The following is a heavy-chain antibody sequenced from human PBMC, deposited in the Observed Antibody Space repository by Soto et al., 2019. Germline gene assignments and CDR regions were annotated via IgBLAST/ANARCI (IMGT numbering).Heavy chain of an antibody. CDR3: ARDLRFNYYYYGMDV. Sequence: ASVQVSCKASGYTFTSYDINWVRQATGQGLEWMGWMNPNSGNTGYAQKFQGRVTMTRNTSISTAYMELSSLRSEDTAVYYCARDLRFNYYYYGMDVWGQGTTVTISS. V-gene: IGHV1-8*01. D-gene: IGHD4-17*01. J-gene: IGHJ6*02. CDR1: GYTFTSYD. CDR2: MNPNSGNT.